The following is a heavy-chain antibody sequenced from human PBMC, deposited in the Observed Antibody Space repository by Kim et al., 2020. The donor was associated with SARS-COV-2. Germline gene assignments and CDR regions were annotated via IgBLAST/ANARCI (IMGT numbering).Heavy chain of an antibody. CDR3: TTDSRAEAAFDI. V-gene: IGHV3-15*01. Sequence: GGSLRLSCAASGFTFSNAWMSWVRQAPGKGLEWVGRIKSKTDGGTTDYAAPVKGRFTISRDDSKNTLYLQMNSLKTEGTDVYYCTTDSRAEAAFDIWGPGKMGSASS. J-gene: IGHJ3*02. CDR1: GFTFSNAW. CDR2: IKSKTDGGTT.